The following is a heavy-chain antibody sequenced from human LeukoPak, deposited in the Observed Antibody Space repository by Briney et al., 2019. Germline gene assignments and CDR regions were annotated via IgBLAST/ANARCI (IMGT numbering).Heavy chain of an antibody. D-gene: IGHD3-22*01. CDR2: IYYSGST. J-gene: IGHJ4*02. Sequence: PSETLSLTCTVSGGSISSYYWSWIRQPPGKGLEWIGYIYYSGSTNYNPSLKSRVTISVDTSKNQFSLKLSSVTAADTAVYYCARDRNYYDSSGPFDYWGQGTLVTVSS. CDR1: GGSISSYY. CDR3: ARDRNYYDSSGPFDY. V-gene: IGHV4-59*01.